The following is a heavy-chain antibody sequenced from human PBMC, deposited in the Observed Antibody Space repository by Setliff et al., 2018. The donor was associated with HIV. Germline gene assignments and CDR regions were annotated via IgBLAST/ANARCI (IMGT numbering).Heavy chain of an antibody. CDR2: ISPNSGGT. J-gene: IGHJ1*01. Sequence: SVKVSCKASGYTFTAHYIHWVRQAPGQGLEWMGRISPNSGGTVYAQKFQGWVTMTRDTSINTVYMGLSRLRSGDTALYYCARGPDGDYQYFQHWGQGALVTVSS. CDR3: ARGPDGDYQYFQH. D-gene: IGHD4-17*01. CDR1: GYTFTAHY. V-gene: IGHV1-2*04.